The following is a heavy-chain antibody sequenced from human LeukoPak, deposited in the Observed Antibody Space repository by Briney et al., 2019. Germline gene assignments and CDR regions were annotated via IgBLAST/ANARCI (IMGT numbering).Heavy chain of an antibody. D-gene: IGHD3-22*01. CDR1: GYTFTGYY. Sequence: ASVKVSCKASGYTFTGYYMHWVRQAPGQGLEWMGWINPNSGGTNYAQKFQGRVTMTRDTSISTAYMELSRLRSDDTAVYYCAXXXXXXYDSSGYYGYWGQGALVTVSS. CDR2: INPNSGGT. J-gene: IGHJ4*02. CDR3: AXXXXXXYDSSGYYGY. V-gene: IGHV1-2*02.